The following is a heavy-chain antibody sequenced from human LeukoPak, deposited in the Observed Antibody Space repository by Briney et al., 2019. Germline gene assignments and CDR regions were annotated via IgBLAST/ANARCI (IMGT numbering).Heavy chain of an antibody. D-gene: IGHD4/OR15-4a*01. V-gene: IGHV3-15*01. CDR2: IKSKNYGGTP. J-gene: IGHJ4*02. CDR3: ATDGAAISHTFDY. CDR1: GFTFSNAW. Sequence: PGGSLRLSCAASGFTFSNAWMRWVRLAPGKGLEWVGRIKSKNYGGTPDYAAPVQGRFTISRDDSRNTVYLQMNSLKTEDTAVYYCATDGAAISHTFDYWGQGTLVTVSS.